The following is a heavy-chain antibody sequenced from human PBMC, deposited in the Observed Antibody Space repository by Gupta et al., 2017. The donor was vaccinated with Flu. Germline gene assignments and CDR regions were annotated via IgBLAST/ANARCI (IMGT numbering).Heavy chain of an antibody. V-gene: IGHV3-30*07. J-gene: IGHJ6*02. CDR3: SRDREYCSSTKCFIDYYVMDV. D-gene: IGHD2-2*01. Sequence: GRFTISRDTSKNTLYLQMNSLRAEDTAVYYCSRDREYCSSTKCFIDYYVMDVWGQGTTVTVSS.